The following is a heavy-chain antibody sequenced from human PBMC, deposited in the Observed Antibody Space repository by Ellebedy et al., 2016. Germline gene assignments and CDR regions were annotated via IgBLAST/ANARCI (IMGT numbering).Heavy chain of an antibody. CDR3: AREPLTVTINWFDP. V-gene: IGHV4-59*01. CDR2: IYYSGST. D-gene: IGHD4-17*01. CDR1: GGSISSYY. J-gene: IGHJ5*02. Sequence: SETLSLTXTVSGGSISSYYWSWIRQPPGKGLEWLGYIYYSGSTNYNPSLKSRVTISVDTSKNQFSLKLSSVTAADTAVYYCAREPLTVTINWFDPWGQGTLVTVSS.